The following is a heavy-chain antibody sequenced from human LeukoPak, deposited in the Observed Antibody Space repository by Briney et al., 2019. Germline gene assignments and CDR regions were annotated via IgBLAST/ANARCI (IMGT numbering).Heavy chain of an antibody. CDR3: AREGLRGDYYDSSGYHL. CDR1: GFTFSSYS. Sequence: GGSLRLSCAASGFTFSSYSMNWVRQAPGKGLEWVSYISSSSSTIYYADSVKGRFTISRDNAKNSLYLQMNSLRAEDTAVYYCAREGLRGDYYDSSGYHLWGQGTLVTVSS. D-gene: IGHD3-22*01. CDR2: ISSSSSTI. V-gene: IGHV3-48*04. J-gene: IGHJ5*02.